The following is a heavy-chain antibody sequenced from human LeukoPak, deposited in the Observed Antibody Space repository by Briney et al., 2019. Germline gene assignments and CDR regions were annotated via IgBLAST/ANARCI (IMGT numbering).Heavy chain of an antibody. Sequence: PGGSLRLSCAASGFTFRSYGMNWVRQAPGKGLEWVSSISSSISYKDYADSVKGRFTISRDNAKNSLYLQMNSLRAEDTAVYYCARVIASAYYFDYWGQGTLVTVSS. CDR2: ISSSISYK. V-gene: IGHV3-21*01. CDR3: ARVIASAYYFDY. CDR1: GFTFRSYG. D-gene: IGHD2/OR15-2a*01. J-gene: IGHJ4*02.